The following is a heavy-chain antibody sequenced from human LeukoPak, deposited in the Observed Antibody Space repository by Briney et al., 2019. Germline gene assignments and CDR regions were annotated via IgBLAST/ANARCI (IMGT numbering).Heavy chain of an antibody. J-gene: IGHJ6*02. V-gene: IGHV3-48*03. CDR2: ISSSGSTI. D-gene: IGHD2-2*01. Sequence: GGSLRLSCAASGFTFSSYEMNWVRQAPGKGLEWVSYISSSGSTIYYADSVKGRFTISRDNAKNSLYLQMNSLRAEDTAVYYCARGLVVVPADYYYYYGMDVWGQGTTVTVSS. CDR1: GFTFSSYE. CDR3: ARGLVVVPADYYYYYGMDV.